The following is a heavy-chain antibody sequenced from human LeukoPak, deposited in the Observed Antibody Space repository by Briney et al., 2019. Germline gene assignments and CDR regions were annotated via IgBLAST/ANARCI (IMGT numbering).Heavy chain of an antibody. Sequence: ASVKVSCKASGGTFSSYAISWVRQAPGQGLEWMGWISAYNGNTNYAQKLQGRVTMTTDTSTSTAYMELRSLRSDDTAVYYCARGYSSSWYSWFDPWGQGTLVTVSS. CDR3: ARGYSSSWYSWFDP. J-gene: IGHJ5*02. D-gene: IGHD6-13*01. CDR2: ISAYNGNT. CDR1: GGTFSSYA. V-gene: IGHV1-18*01.